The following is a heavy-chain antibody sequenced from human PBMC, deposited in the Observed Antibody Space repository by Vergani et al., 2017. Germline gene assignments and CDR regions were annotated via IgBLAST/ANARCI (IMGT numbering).Heavy chain of an antibody. Sequence: QMQLQESGPGLVKASETLSLTCTVSGDSIISRSYYWGWIRKPPGKGLEWIGSIYNSGNGDSSSSLKSRVTISADTSKNQFSLRLTSVTAADTAVYYCASGKYYSDSTSHFRGRYFDVWGRGTLVTVPS. J-gene: IGHJ2*01. CDR1: GDSIISRSYY. V-gene: IGHV4-39*01. D-gene: IGHD3-16*01. CDR3: ASGKYYSDSTSHFRGRYFDV. CDR2: IYNSGNG.